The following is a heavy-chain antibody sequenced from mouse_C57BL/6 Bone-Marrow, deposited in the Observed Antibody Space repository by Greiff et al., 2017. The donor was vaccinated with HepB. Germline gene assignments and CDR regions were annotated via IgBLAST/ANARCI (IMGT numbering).Heavy chain of an antibody. J-gene: IGHJ1*03. CDR2: ISNGGGST. D-gene: IGHD1-1*01. V-gene: IGHV5-12*01. CDR3: ARPVYYYGSSWYFDV. CDR1: GFTFSDYY. Sequence: DVHLVESGGGLVQPGGSLKLSCAASGFTFSDYYMYWVRQTPEKRLEWVAYISNGGGSTYYPDTVKGRFTISRDNAKNTLYLQMSRLKSEDTAMYYCARPVYYYGSSWYFDVWGTGTTVTVSS.